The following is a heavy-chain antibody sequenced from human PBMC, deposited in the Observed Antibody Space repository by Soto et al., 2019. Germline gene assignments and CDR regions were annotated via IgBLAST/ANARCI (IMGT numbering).Heavy chain of an antibody. D-gene: IGHD4-4*01. Sequence: DVQLVESGGGLVQPGGSLRLSCAASGFTFSTYPMNWVRQAPGKGLEWVSGISGSGISTFYVDTVKGRFTISRDNSKNSVFLQINSLRAEDTAIYYCVKFPVITASYYYQDMDVWGQGTTVTVSS. CDR2: ISGSGIST. CDR1: GFTFSTYP. J-gene: IGHJ6*03. V-gene: IGHV3-23*04. CDR3: VKFPVITASYYYQDMDV.